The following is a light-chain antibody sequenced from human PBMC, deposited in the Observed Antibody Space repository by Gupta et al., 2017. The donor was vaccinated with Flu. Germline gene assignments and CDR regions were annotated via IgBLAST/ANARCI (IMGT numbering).Light chain of an antibody. Sequence: SSELTQAPAVSVALGQSVRITCQGDSLRSYYASWYQQKPGQAPVLVIYGKNNRPSGIPDRFSGSSSGNTASLTITGAQAEDEADYYCNSRDSSGNPPYVFGTGTKVTVL. V-gene: IGLV3-19*01. CDR2: GKN. CDR1: SLRSYY. J-gene: IGLJ1*01. CDR3: NSRDSSGNPPYV.